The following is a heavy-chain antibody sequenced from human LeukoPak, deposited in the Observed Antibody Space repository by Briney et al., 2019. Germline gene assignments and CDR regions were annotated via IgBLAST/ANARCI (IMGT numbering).Heavy chain of an antibody. Sequence: GASVKVSCKASGYTLTGYYMHWVRQAPGQGLEWMGWINPNSGGTNYAQKFQGRVTMTRDTSISTAYMELSRLRSDDTAVYYCAREALLLPGAFDIWGQGTMVTVSS. D-gene: IGHD3-22*01. CDR3: AREALLLPGAFDI. J-gene: IGHJ3*02. V-gene: IGHV1-2*02. CDR1: GYTLTGYY. CDR2: INPNSGGT.